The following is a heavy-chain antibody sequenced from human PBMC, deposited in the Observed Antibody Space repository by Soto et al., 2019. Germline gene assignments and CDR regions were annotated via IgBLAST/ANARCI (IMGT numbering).Heavy chain of an antibody. J-gene: IGHJ6*02. CDR2: IRPDTGNT. D-gene: IGHD2-15*01. V-gene: IGHV1-2*02. CDR3: ARGSVASADKPSGMDV. Sequence: ASVKVSCKASGYTFTGYYIHWVRQAPGQEVEWMGWIRPDTGNTDFAREFQGKFTMTWDTSISTVYLELISLRSDDTAVYYCARGSVASADKPSGMDVWGQGTTVTVSS. CDR1: GYTFTGYY.